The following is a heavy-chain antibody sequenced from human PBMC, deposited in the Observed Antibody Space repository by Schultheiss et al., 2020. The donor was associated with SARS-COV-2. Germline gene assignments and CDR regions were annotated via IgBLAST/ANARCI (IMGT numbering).Heavy chain of an antibody. CDR1: GFTFSSYS. Sequence: GGSLRLSCAASGFTFSSYSMNWVRQAPGKGLEWVSTVTSDGQTYYADSVKGRFTISRDNAKNSLYLQMNSLRAEDTAVYYCASNDVVVAGFWFDPWGQGTLVTVSS. CDR2: VTSDGQT. CDR3: ASNDVVVAGFWFDP. D-gene: IGHD2-15*01. J-gene: IGHJ5*02. V-gene: IGHV3-21*01.